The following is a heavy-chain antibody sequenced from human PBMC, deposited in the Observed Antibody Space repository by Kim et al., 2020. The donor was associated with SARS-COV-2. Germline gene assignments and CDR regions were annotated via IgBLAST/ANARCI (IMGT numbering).Heavy chain of an antibody. Sequence: GGSLRLSCAASGFTFSSYAMSWVRQAPGKGLEWVSAISGNGGSTYYADSVKGRFTISRDNSKNTLYLQMNSLRAEDTAVYYCAKDRQVVTPGDNDYWGQGTLVTVSS. D-gene: IGHD2-21*02. V-gene: IGHV3-23*01. CDR2: ISGNGGST. J-gene: IGHJ4*02. CDR3: AKDRQVVTPGDNDY. CDR1: GFTFSSYA.